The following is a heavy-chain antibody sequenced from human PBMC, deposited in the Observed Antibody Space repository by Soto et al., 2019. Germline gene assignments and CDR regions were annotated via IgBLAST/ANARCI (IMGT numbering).Heavy chain of an antibody. CDR2: MNPNSGNT. CDR3: ARVRRSWIQLWPADFDY. D-gene: IGHD5-18*01. CDR1: GYTFTSYD. V-gene: IGHV1-8*01. J-gene: IGHJ4*02. Sequence: QVQLVQPGAEVKKPGASVKVSCKASGYTFTSYDINWVRQATGQGLEWMGWMNPNSGNTGYAQKFQGRVTMTRNTSISTAYMELSSLRSEDTAVYYCARVRRSWIQLWPADFDYWGQGTLVTVSS.